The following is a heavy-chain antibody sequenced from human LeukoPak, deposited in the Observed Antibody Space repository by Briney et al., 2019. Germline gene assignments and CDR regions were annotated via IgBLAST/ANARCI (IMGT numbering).Heavy chain of an antibody. D-gene: IGHD2-15*01. CDR2: ISSNGGGT. CDR1: GFTFSSYA. V-gene: IGHV3-64*01. Sequence: HPGGSLRLSCAASGFTFSSYAMHSVRQAPGKGLQYVSAISSNGGGTYYANSVKGRFTISRDKSKNTLHLQMGSLRAEDMAVYYCARAPGASGGPDYWGQGTLVTVSS. J-gene: IGHJ4*02. CDR3: ARAPGASGGPDY.